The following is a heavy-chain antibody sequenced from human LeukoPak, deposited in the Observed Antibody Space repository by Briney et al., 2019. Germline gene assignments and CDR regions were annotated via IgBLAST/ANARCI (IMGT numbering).Heavy chain of an antibody. D-gene: IGHD3-10*01. CDR3: ARSVTMVRGVMGFDP. J-gene: IGHJ5*02. CDR2: IYYSGST. V-gene: IGHV4-30-4*01. CDR1: GGSISGGDYY. Sequence: SQTLSLTCTVSGGSISGGDYYWSWIRQPPGKGLEWIGYIYYSGSTYYNPSLKSRVTISVDTSKNQFSLKLSSVTAADTAVYYCARSVTMVRGVMGFDPWGQGTLVTVSS.